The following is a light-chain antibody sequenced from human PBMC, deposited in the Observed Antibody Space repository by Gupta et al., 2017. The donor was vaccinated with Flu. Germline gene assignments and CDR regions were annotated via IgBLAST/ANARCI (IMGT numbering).Light chain of an antibody. CDR3: AAWDDSLSGRV. V-gene: IGLV1-44*01. CDR2: RNN. CDR1: SSNIGRNT. J-gene: IGLJ3*02. Sequence: QSVLTKPPSASVTPGQRVPNSFSGSSSNIGRNTVNWYQQLPGTAPKLLIYRNNQRPSGVPDRFSGSKSGTSASLGISGLQSEDEADYYCAAWDDSLSGRVFGGGTKLTVL.